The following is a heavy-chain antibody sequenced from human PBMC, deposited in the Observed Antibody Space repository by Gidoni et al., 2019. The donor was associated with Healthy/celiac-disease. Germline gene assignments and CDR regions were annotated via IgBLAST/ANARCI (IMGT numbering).Heavy chain of an antibody. V-gene: IGHV4-4*02. CDR3: ARGEGVLTGYLANWFDP. Sequence: QVQLQESGPGLVKPSGTLSLTCAVPGGSSSSSNCWSWVRQPPGKGLEWIGEIYHSGSTNYNPSLKSRVTISVDKSKNQFSLKLSSVTAADTAVYYCARGEGVLTGYLANWFDPWGQGTLVTVSS. D-gene: IGHD3-9*01. CDR1: GGSSSSSNC. CDR2: IYHSGST. J-gene: IGHJ5*02.